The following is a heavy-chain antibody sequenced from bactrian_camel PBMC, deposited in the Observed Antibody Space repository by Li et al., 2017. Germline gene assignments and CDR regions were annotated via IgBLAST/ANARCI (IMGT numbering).Heavy chain of an antibody. D-gene: IGHD7*01. CDR2: IYTGSSPQYTGGETT. J-gene: IGHJ4*01. V-gene: IGHV3-2*01. CDR3: AKGSDRIAPDNS. CDR1: GFTFSDYQ. Sequence: VQLVESGGGLVQPGGSLRLSCVASGFTFSDYQMSWVRQAPGKGLEWVASIYTGSSPQYTGGETTFYADSVKGRFTISSAGNTLYLQLNNLKTEDTALYYCAKGSDRIAPDNSWGQGTQVTVS.